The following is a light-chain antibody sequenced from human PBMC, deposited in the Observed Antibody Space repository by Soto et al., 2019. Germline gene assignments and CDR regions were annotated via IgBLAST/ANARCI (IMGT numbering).Light chain of an antibody. V-gene: IGKV1-27*01. CDR2: AAS. J-gene: IGKJ1*01. Sequence: DIQLTQSPSSPSASVGDRVTITCRASQAISNFVAWYQQKPGRVPKLLIFAASTLQSGVPPRFSGSGSGTDFTLPSSSLQPEDVGTFYCQKYGSAPPTFGHGTKVDIK. CDR1: QAISNF. CDR3: QKYGSAPPT.